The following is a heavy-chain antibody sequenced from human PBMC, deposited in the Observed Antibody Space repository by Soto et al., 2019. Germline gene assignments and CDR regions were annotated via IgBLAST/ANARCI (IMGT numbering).Heavy chain of an antibody. V-gene: IGHV3-30-3*01. Sequence: ESGGGVVQPGRSLRLSCAASGFTFSSYAMHWVRQAPGKGLEWVAVISYDGSNKYYADSVKGRFTISRDNSKNTLYLQMNSLRAEYTAVYYCARSLGYCSGGSCYWALMKIDYWGQGTLVTVSS. CDR2: ISYDGSNK. D-gene: IGHD2-15*01. CDR3: ARSLGYCSGGSCYWALMKIDY. CDR1: GFTFSSYA. J-gene: IGHJ4*02.